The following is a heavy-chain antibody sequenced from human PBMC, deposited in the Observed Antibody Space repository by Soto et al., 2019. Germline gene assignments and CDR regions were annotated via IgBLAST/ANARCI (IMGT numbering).Heavy chain of an antibody. CDR1: GYTFSNSG. J-gene: IGHJ4*02. CDR2: ISVFSGDT. D-gene: IGHD2-2*03. V-gene: IGHV1-18*04. Sequence: QVQLVQSGAEVKKPGASVKVSCKASGYTFSNSGITWVRQAPGQVPEWMGWISVFSGDTKSAQRLQGRLTMTTDTSTRTAYMELRSLRSDDTAVYYCAKSSDAVAGYFFDSWGQGTLVAVSS. CDR3: AKSSDAVAGYFFDS.